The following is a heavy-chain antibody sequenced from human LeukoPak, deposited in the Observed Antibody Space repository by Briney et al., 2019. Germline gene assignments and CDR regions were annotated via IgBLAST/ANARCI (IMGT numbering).Heavy chain of an antibody. V-gene: IGHV5-51*01. J-gene: IGHJ4*02. CDR1: GYSFTSYW. CDR3: ARPRAVAGYYFDY. Sequence: KNGESLKISCKGSGYSFTSYWIGWVRQMPGKGLEWMGIIYPGDSDTRYSPSFQGQVTISADKSISTAYLQRSSLKASDTAMYYCARPRAVAGYYFDYWGQGTLVTVSS. CDR2: IYPGDSDT. D-gene: IGHD6-19*01.